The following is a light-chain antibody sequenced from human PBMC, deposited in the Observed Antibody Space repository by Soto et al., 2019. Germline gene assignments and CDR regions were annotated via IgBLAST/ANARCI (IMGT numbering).Light chain of an antibody. CDR3: QQYDNLPS. J-gene: IGKJ4*01. CDR2: DSS. CDR1: QAISNY. V-gene: IGKV1-33*01. Sequence: DIPMPPSPSSLSASVGARVTITCQASQAISNYLNWYQQTSGNAPQLLIYDSSNLETGVPSRFSGSGSGTDFTFTISSLQPEDIATYYCQQYDNLPSFGGGTKVEIK.